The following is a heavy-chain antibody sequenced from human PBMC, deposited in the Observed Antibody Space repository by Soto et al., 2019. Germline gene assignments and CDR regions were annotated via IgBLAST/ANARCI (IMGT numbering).Heavy chain of an antibody. V-gene: IGHV3-66*01. Sequence: EVQLVESGGGLVQPGGSLRLSCAASGFTVSSNYMSWVRQAPGKGLEWVSVIYSGGSTYYADSVKGRFTISRDNSKNKLYLQMNSLRAEDTAVYYCAREGITGGRRRRNYYYYMDVWGKGTTVTVSS. CDR1: GFTVSSNY. D-gene: IGHD1-20*01. J-gene: IGHJ6*03. CDR2: IYSGGST. CDR3: AREGITGGRRRRNYYYYMDV.